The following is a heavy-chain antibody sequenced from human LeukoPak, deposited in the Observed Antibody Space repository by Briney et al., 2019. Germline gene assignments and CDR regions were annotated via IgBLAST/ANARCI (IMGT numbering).Heavy chain of an antibody. D-gene: IGHD2-2*01. V-gene: IGHV3-9*01. CDR1: GFTFDDYA. CDR2: ISWNSGSV. J-gene: IGHJ4*02. Sequence: PGRSLRLSCAASGFTFDDYAMHWVRQAPGKGLEWVSGISWNSGSVGYADSVKGRFTISRDNAKNSLYLQMNSLRAEDTAVYYCAKAPRRVPTNFDYWGQGTLVTVSS. CDR3: AKAPRRVPTNFDY.